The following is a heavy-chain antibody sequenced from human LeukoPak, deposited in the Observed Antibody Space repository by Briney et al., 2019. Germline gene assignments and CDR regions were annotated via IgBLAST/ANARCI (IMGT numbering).Heavy chain of an antibody. Sequence: GGSLRLSCAASGFTFSSYGMHWVRQAPGKGLEWGAFIRYDGSNKYYADSVKGRFTISRDNSKNTLYLQMNSLRAEDTAVYYCAREGVLLVYFDYWGQGTLVTVSS. CDR2: IRYDGSNK. CDR1: GFTFSSYG. CDR3: AREGVLLVYFDY. D-gene: IGHD2-15*01. V-gene: IGHV3-30*02. J-gene: IGHJ4*02.